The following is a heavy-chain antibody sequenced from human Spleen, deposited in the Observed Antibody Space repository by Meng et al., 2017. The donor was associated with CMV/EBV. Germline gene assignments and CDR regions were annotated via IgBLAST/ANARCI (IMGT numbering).Heavy chain of an antibody. CDR3: ARGSAARLYSAYYYYYGMDV. J-gene: IGHJ6*02. CDR1: GYTFTTYG. Sequence: ASVKVSCKASGYTFTTYGVTWVRQAPGQGLEWMGWISAYNGDTNYAQKFQGRVTLTTDTSTSTAYMELSSLRSDDTAVYYCARGSAARLYSAYYYYYGMDVWGQGTTVTVSS. CDR2: ISAYNGDT. D-gene: IGHD6-6*01. V-gene: IGHV1-18*01.